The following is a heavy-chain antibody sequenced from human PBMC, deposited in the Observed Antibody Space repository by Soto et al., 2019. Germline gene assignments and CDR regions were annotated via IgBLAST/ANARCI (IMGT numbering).Heavy chain of an antibody. CDR1: GGSFSGYY. V-gene: IGHV4-34*01. J-gene: IGHJ5*02. CDR2: INHSGST. D-gene: IGHD3-10*01. Sequence: SETLSLTCAVYGGSFSGYYWSWIRQPPGKGLKWIGEINHSGSTNYNPSLKSRVTISVDTSKNQFSLNLSSVTAADTAAYYCARGSFVFTMVRGVTPPDRWFDPWGQGPLVSAPQ. CDR3: ARGSFVFTMVRGVTPPDRWFDP.